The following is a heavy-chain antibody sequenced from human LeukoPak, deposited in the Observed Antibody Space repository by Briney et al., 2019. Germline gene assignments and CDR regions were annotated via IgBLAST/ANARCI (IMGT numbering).Heavy chain of an antibody. CDR2: IFYTGST. CDR3: ARGSNWFDX. Sequence: GQEWIGYIFYTGSTNYNPSLNSRVTISVDTLKNQFSLKLNSVTAADTAVYYCARGSNWFDXXGXXT. V-gene: IGHV4-59*01. J-gene: IGHJ5*01.